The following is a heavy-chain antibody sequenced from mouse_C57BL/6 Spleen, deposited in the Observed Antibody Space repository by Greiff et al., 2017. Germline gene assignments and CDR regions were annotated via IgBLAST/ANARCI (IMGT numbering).Heavy chain of an antibody. CDR3: ARNLRPAMDY. V-gene: IGHV1-53*01. J-gene: IGHJ4*01. D-gene: IGHD1-1*01. Sequence: QVQLQQSGTELVKPGASVKLSCKASGYTFTSYWMHWVKQRPGHGLEWIGNINPSNGGTNYNEKFKSKATLTVDTSSITAYMQLSSLTSEDSAVYYCARNLRPAMDYWGQGTTVTVSS. CDR2: INPSNGGT. CDR1: GYTFTSYW.